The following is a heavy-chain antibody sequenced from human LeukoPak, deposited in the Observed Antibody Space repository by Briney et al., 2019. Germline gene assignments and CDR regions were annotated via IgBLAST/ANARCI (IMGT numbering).Heavy chain of an antibody. J-gene: IGHJ4*02. CDR1: GFTFSNYA. Sequence: PGRSLRLSCAASGFTFSNYAMSWVRQTPGKGLEWVSSTSGSGGLTYYADFVKGRFTISRDNSKHTLYMQMNSLRAEDTAVYYCAKDGDNGYSYNIDYWGPGTLITVSS. D-gene: IGHD5-18*01. CDR3: AKDGDNGYSYNIDY. V-gene: IGHV3-23*01. CDR2: TSGSGGLT.